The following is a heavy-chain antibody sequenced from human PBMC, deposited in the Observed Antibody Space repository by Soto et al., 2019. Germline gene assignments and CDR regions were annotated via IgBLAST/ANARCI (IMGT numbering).Heavy chain of an antibody. J-gene: IGHJ6*02. CDR1: GYTFTSYG. CDR3: ARAYYGSGSYGYYYYGMDV. CDR2: ISAYKGNT. D-gene: IGHD3-10*01. V-gene: IGHV1-18*01. Sequence: QVQLVQSGAEVKKPGASVKVSCKASGYTFTSYGISWVRQAPGQGLEWMGWISAYKGNTNYAQKLPGRVTMTTDTSTSTAYMELRSLRSADTAVYYCARAYYGSGSYGYYYYGMDVWGQGTTVTVSS.